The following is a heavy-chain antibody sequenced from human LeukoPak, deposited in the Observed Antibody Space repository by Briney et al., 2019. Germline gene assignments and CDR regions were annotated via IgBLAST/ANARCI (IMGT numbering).Heavy chain of an antibody. CDR3: AKDKAVADY. Sequence: GGFLRLSCAASGFTFSSYGMHWVRQAPGKGLEWVAVISYDGSNKYYADSVKGRFTISRDNPKNTLYLQMNSLRAEDTAVYYCAKDKAVADYWGQGTLVTVSS. CDR2: ISYDGSNK. V-gene: IGHV3-30*18. CDR1: GFTFSSYG. D-gene: IGHD6-19*01. J-gene: IGHJ4*02.